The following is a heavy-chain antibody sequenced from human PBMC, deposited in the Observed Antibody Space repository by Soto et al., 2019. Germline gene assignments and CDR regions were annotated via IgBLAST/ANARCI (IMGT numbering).Heavy chain of an antibody. J-gene: IGHJ6*02. CDR1: GYSFTSYW. CDR2: INPGGGST. Sequence: PGESLKISCKGSGYSFTSYWIGWVRQMPGKGLEWTGIINPGGGSTSYAQKFHGRVTMTRDTSTSTVYMELSSLRSEDTAIYYCARSDCTSNSCFPPGGMDVWGQGTTVTVSS. V-gene: IGHV1-46*01. CDR3: ARSDCTSNSCFPPGGMDV. D-gene: IGHD2-2*01.